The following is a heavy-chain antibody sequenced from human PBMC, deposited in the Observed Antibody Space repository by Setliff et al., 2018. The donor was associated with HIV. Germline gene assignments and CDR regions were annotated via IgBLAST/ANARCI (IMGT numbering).Heavy chain of an antibody. CDR3: ARKLRPGHGVDV. CDR2: IKQDGSEK. J-gene: IGHJ6*02. V-gene: IGHV3-7*01. D-gene: IGHD3-10*01. CDR1: RLDFNNYW. Sequence: QAGESLRLSCAAYRLDFNNYWMCWVRQAPRKGLDWVANIKQDGSEKNYVESVKGRFTISRDNAENSLYMQMNSLRADDTATYYCARKLRPGHGVDVWGQGTTVTVSS.